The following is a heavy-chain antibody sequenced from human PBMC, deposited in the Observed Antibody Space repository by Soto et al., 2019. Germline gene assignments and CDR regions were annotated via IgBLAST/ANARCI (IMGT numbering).Heavy chain of an antibody. CDR1: GLTFSSYG. CDR3: AKDWPHSNSCYGAFGY. CDR2: ISYDGSNK. Sequence: QVQLVESGGGVVQPGRSLRLSCAASGLTFSSYGMHWVRQAPGKGLEWVAVISYDGSNKYYADSVKGRFTISRDNSKNTLYLQMNSLRAEDTAVYYCAKDWPHSNSCYGAFGYWGQGNLVTVSS. D-gene: IGHD2-2*01. V-gene: IGHV3-30*18. J-gene: IGHJ4*02.